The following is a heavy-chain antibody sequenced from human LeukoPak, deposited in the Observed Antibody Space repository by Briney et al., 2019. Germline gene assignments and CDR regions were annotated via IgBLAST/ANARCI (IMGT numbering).Heavy chain of an antibody. Sequence: SETLSLTCSVSGGSMSGFHWSWIRQSPGKGLEWVGFLYDTATSSYNPSLKSRVTISVDTSKKQFSLRLSSVTAADTAVYYCARPEYSSSVWGQGTLVTVSS. J-gene: IGHJ4*02. V-gene: IGHV4-59*01. CDR1: GGSMSGFH. CDR2: LYDTATS. D-gene: IGHD6-6*01. CDR3: ARPEYSSSV.